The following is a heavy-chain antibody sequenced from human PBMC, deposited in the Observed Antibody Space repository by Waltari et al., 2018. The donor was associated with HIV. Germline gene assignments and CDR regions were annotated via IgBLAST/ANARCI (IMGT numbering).Heavy chain of an antibody. CDR2: IYPGGSDI. CDR1: GHKLGAYW. V-gene: IGHV5-51*01. J-gene: IGHJ6*02. Sequence: EVQLVQSGAEVKRPGEPLKISCEGSGHKLGAYWIAWVRQMPGKGLEWMGLIYPGGSDIRYSPAFQGQVTISADTSTNTAYLQWSSLKASDTAIYYCATTANYRMDVWGQGTTVTVSS. CDR3: ATTANYRMDV. D-gene: IGHD2-8*01.